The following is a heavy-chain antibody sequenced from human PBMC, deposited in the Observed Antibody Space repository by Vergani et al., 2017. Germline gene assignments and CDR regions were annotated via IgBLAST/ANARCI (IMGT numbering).Heavy chain of an antibody. Sequence: QVQLQQWGAGLVKPSQTLSLTCTVSGGSISSGGYYWSWIRQHPGKGLEWIGYIYYSGSTYYNPSLKSRVTISVDTSKNQFSLKLSSVTAADTAVYYCATTGDSVFGDDAFDIWGQGTMVTVSS. D-gene: IGHD7-27*01. CDR3: ATTGDSVFGDDAFDI. V-gene: IGHV4-31*03. CDR1: GGSISSGGYY. J-gene: IGHJ3*02. CDR2: IYYSGST.